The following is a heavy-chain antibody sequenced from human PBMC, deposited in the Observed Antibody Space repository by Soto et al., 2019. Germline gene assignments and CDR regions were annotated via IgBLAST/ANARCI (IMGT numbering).Heavy chain of an antibody. CDR2: SDPEDGET. J-gene: IGHJ6*02. Sequence: ASVKVSCKVSGYTLTELSMHWVRQAPGKGLEWMGGSDPEDGETIYAQKFQGRVTMTEDTSTDTAYMELSSLRSEDTAVYYCATDRVIAGAYCGGDQLCYGLDVWCQGTTVTVSS. V-gene: IGHV1-24*01. D-gene: IGHD2-21*02. CDR3: ATDRVIAGAYCGGDQLCYGLDV. CDR1: GYTLTELS.